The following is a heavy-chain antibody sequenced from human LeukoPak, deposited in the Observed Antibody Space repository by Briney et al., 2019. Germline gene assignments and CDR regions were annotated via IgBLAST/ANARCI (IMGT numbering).Heavy chain of an antibody. D-gene: IGHD2-15*01. Sequence: PGGSLRLSCAASGFTFSSYGMHWVRPAPGKGLEWVAVISYDGSNKYYADSVKGRFTISRDNSKNTLYLQMNSLRAEDTAVYYCAKDGSGGSCLYYFDYWGQGTLVTVSS. CDR1: GFTFSSYG. V-gene: IGHV3-30*18. J-gene: IGHJ4*02. CDR3: AKDGSGGSCLYYFDY. CDR2: ISYDGSNK.